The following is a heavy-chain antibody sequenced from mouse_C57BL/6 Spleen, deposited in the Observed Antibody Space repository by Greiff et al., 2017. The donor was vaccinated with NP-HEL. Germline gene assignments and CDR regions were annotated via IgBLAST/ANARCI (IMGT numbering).Heavy chain of an antibody. CDR1: GFTFSSYT. CDR2: ISGGGGNT. CDR3: ARQGHDYEGAMDY. Sequence: EVKVEESGGGLVKPGGSLKLSCAASGFTFSSYTMSWVRQTPEKRLEWVATISGGGGNTYYPDSVKGRFTISRDNAKNTLYLQMSSLRSEDTALYYCARQGHDYEGAMDYWGQGTSVTVSS. J-gene: IGHJ4*01. D-gene: IGHD2-4*01. V-gene: IGHV5-9*01.